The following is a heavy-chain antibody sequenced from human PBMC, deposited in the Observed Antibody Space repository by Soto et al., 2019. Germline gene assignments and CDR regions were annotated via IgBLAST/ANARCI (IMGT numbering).Heavy chain of an antibody. CDR3: ARVSRCGGDCYSGFDY. D-gene: IGHD2-21*01. CDR2: INHSGST. V-gene: IGHV4-34*01. J-gene: IGHJ4*02. CDR1: GGSFSGYY. Sequence: SETLSLTCAVYGGSFSGYYWSWIRQPPGKGLEWIGEINHSGSTNYNPSLKSRVTISVDTSKNQFSLKLSSVTAADTAVYYCARVSRCGGDCYSGFDYWSQGTLVTVSS.